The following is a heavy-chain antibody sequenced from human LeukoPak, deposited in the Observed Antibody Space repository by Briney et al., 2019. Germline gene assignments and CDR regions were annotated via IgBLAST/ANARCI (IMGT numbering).Heavy chain of an antibody. Sequence: GASVKVSCKASGYTFTSYDISWVRQATGQGLEWMGWMNPISGNTGYAQKFQGGVTMTRSTSISTAYMELSSLRSEDTAVYYCARPYCSGGDCLRYFDLWGRGTLITVSS. CDR1: GYTFTSYD. J-gene: IGHJ2*01. D-gene: IGHD2-15*01. CDR3: ARPYCSGGDCLRYFDL. CDR2: MNPISGNT. V-gene: IGHV1-8*01.